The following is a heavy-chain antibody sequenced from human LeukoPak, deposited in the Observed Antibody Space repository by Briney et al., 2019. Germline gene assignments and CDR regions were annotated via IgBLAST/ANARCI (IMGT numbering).Heavy chain of an antibody. CDR2: IRSKAYGGTT. CDR3: TRVGVPAAMPLDY. Sequence: GGSLRLSCTASGFTFGDYAMSWVRQAPGKGLEWVGFIRSKAYGGTTEYAASVKGRFTISRDDSKSIAYLQMNSLKTEDTAVYYCTRVGVPAAMPLDYWGQGTLVTVSS. J-gene: IGHJ4*02. D-gene: IGHD2-2*01. V-gene: IGHV3-49*04. CDR1: GFTFGDYA.